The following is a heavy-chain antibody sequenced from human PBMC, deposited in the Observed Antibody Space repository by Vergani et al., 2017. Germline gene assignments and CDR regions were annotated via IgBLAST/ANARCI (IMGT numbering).Heavy chain of an antibody. D-gene: IGHD3-22*01. CDR1: GGTFSSYA. V-gene: IGHV1-69*13. J-gene: IGHJ4*02. CDR3: ARDQFNYYDSSGYRYFDY. Sequence: QVQLVQSGAEVKKPGSSVKVSCKASGGTFSSYAISWARQAPGQGLEWMGRIIPIFGTANYAQKFQGRVTITADESTSTAYMEMSSLRSEDTAVYYCARDQFNYYDSSGYRYFDYWGQGTLVTVSS. CDR2: IIPIFGTA.